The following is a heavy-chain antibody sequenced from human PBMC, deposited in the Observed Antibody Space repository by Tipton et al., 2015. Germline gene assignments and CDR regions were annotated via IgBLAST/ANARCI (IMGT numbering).Heavy chain of an antibody. V-gene: IGHV4-39*07. Sequence: TLSLTCAVSGYSISSSSYYWAWIRQPPGKGLEWIGSLYFSGTTYYNPSLKSRVTISVDTSKNQFSLKVNSVTAADTAVYYCATLVGGYSRIPWGQGTRVTVSS. CDR2: LYFSGTT. D-gene: IGHD5-18*01. CDR1: GYSISSSSYY. J-gene: IGHJ5*02. CDR3: ATLVGGYSRIP.